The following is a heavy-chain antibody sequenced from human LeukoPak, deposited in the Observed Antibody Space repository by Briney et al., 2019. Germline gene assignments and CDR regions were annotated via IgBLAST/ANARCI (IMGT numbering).Heavy chain of an antibody. Sequence: PGGSLRLSCAASGFTFSSYAMSWVRQAPGKGLEWVANIKQDGSEKYYVDSVKGRFTISRDNAKNALYLQMNSLRAEDTAVYYCARLDDFWSGYWGNYYYYMDVWGKGTTVTVSS. CDR2: IKQDGSEK. CDR1: GFTFSSYA. V-gene: IGHV3-7*01. D-gene: IGHD3-3*01. J-gene: IGHJ6*03. CDR3: ARLDDFWSGYWGNYYYYMDV.